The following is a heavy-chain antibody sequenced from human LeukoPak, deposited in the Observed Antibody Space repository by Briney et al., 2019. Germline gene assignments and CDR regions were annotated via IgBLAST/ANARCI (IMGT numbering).Heavy chain of an antibody. Sequence: PGRSLRLSCAASGFTFSSYGMHWVRQAPGKGLEWVAVIWYDGSNKYYADSVKGRFTTSRDNSKNTLYLQMNSLRAEDTAVYYCARDGGIVVVPAATYNWNSLDIWGQGTMVTVSS. CDR2: IWYDGSNK. J-gene: IGHJ3*02. D-gene: IGHD2-2*01. CDR3: ARDGGIVVVPAATYNWNSLDI. CDR1: GFTFSSYG. V-gene: IGHV3-33*01.